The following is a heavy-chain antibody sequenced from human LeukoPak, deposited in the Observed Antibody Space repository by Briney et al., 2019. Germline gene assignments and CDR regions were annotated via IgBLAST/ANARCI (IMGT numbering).Heavy chain of an antibody. CDR2: NYYSGST. J-gene: IGHJ1*01. CDR1: GGSISSSSYY. Sequence: SETLTLSCSVSGGSISSSSYYWGWIRQAPGRGLEWIANNYYSGSTYYSPCLKSRVTISVDTSKNQFSLKLNSVTAADTAVYYCARQFYESSSPHVKYCLQWGQDPLHRVSS. CDR3: ARQFYESSSPHVKYCLQ. D-gene: IGHD3-22*01. V-gene: IGHV4-39*01.